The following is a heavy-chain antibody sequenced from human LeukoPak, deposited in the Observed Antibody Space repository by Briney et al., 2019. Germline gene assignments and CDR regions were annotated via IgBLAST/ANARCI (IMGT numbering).Heavy chain of an antibody. D-gene: IGHD6-13*01. CDR3: ARDQGIAAAGSPLFDY. CDR1: GGTFSSYA. J-gene: IGHJ4*02. V-gene: IGHV1-69*05. Sequence: SVKVSCKASGGTFSSYAISWVRQAPGQGPEWMGRIIPIFGTANYAQKFQGRVTITTDESTSTAYMELSSLRSEDTAVYYCARDQGIAAAGSPLFDYWGQGTLVTVSS. CDR2: IIPIFGTA.